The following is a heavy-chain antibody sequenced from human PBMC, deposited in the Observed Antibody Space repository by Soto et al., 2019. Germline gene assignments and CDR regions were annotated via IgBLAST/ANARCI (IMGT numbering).Heavy chain of an antibody. D-gene: IGHD3-10*01. V-gene: IGHV3-30*18. J-gene: IGHJ6*03. CDR2: ISYDGSNK. CDR3: AKVGSMARTYYMDV. Sequence: GGSLRLSCAASGFTFSSYGMHWVRQAPGKGLEWVAVISYDGSNKYYADSVKGRFTISRDNSKNTLYLQMNSLRAEDTAVYYCAKVGSMARTYYMDVWGKGTTVTVSS. CDR1: GFTFSSYG.